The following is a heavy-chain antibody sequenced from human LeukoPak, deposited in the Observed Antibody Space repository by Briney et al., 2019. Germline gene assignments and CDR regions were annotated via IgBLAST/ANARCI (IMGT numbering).Heavy chain of an antibody. CDR3: AKDGGSYSYSDY. Sequence: PGRSLRLSCAASGFTFSSYGMHWVRQAPGKGLEWVAVIWYDGSNKYYADSVKGRFTISRDNSKNTLYLQTNSLRAEDTAVYYCAKDGGSYSYSDYWGQGTLVTVSS. J-gene: IGHJ4*02. D-gene: IGHD1-26*01. V-gene: IGHV3-33*06. CDR2: IWYDGSNK. CDR1: GFTFSSYG.